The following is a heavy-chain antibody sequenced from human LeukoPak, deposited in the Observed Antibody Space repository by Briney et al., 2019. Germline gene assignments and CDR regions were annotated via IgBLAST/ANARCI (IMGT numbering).Heavy chain of an antibody. Sequence: GGSLRLSFAASGFTVSCDFVSWVRQAPGKGLEWISVIYSTGNTFYADSVKGRFTISRDNSKNTVSLQMNSLRAEDTAVYYCARDVNYDRHYWGQKTVVSVSS. D-gene: IGHD1-7*01. V-gene: IGHV3-66*01. CDR1: GFTVSCDF. CDR2: IYSTGNT. CDR3: ARDVNYDRHY. J-gene: IGHJ4*02.